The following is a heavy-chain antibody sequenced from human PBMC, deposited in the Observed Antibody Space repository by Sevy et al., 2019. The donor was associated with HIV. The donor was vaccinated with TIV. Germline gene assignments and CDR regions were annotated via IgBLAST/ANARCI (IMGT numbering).Heavy chain of an antibody. CDR3: ARHDRAAGHFDY. V-gene: IGHV3-48*01. CDR2: ISSSSSAI. Sequence: GGSLRLSCAASGFTFSSYSMNWVRQAPGRGLEWISYISSSSSAIYYADSVKGRFTISRDNAKNSLYLQMNSLRGEDTAVYYCARHDRAAGHFDYWGQGTLVTVSS. CDR1: GFTFSSYS. J-gene: IGHJ4*02. D-gene: IGHD6-25*01.